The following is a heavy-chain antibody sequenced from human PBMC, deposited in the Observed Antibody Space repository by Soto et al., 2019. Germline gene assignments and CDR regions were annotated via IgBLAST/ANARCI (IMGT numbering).Heavy chain of an antibody. J-gene: IGHJ4*02. Sequence: GGSLRLSCVASGSSSDTFTMHWVRERQGKGLEWVAGLSWDRATFAYADSVQGRFTISRDHAKNSVSLLMDSLRPDATALYFCAVSSPDIVVLPSSIYFTSWGQGTQVTVSS. CDR3: AVSSPDIVVLPSSIYFTS. CDR2: LSWDRATF. D-gene: IGHD2-21*01. CDR1: GSSSDTFT. V-gene: IGHV3-9*02.